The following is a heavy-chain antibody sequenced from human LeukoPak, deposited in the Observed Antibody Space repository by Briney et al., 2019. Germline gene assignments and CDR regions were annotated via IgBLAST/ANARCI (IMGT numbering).Heavy chain of an antibody. CDR3: AVGGVYLRGGAEAFDI. D-gene: IGHD3-10*01. Sequence: PGGSLRLSCAASGFTFSSYGLRWVRQPPGKGLEWIGEIYHSGSTNYNPSLKSRVTISVDKSKNQFSLKLSSVTAADTAVYYCAVGGVYLRGGAEAFDIWGQGTMVSVSS. CDR2: IYHSGST. CDR1: GFTFSSYGL. V-gene: IGHV4-4*02. J-gene: IGHJ3*02.